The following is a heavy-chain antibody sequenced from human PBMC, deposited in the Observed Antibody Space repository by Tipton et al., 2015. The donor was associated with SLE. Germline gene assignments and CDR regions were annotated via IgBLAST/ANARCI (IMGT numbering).Heavy chain of an antibody. D-gene: IGHD3-22*01. J-gene: IGHJ4*02. Sequence: RSLRLSCAASGFTFEESAMHWVRQAPGKGLEWVSGISWSSGTVAYADSVKGRFIISRDNARNSLYLQMNSLRAEDTALYRCVRESSGSYWGQGTLVTVSS. CDR3: VRESSGSY. CDR1: GFTFEESA. CDR2: ISWSSGTV. V-gene: IGHV3-9*01.